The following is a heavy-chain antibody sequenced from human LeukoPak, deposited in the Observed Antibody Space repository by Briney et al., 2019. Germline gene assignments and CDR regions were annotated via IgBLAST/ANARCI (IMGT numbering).Heavy chain of an antibody. CDR2: INPNSGGT. Sequence: VASVKVSCKASGYTFTGYYMHWARQAPGQGLEWMGWINPNSGGTNYAQKFQGRVTMTRDTSISTAYMELSRLRSEDTAVYYCARNPGSIAAAGEADYWGQGTLVTVSS. CDR3: ARNPGSIAAAGEADY. J-gene: IGHJ4*02. D-gene: IGHD6-13*01. CDR1: GYTFTGYY. V-gene: IGHV1-2*02.